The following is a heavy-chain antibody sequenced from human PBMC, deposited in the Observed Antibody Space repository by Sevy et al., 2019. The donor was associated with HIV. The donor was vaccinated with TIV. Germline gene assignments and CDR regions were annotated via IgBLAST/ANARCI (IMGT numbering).Heavy chain of an antibody. CDR3: AGDHNSSSSSNWFDP. V-gene: IGHV3-30-3*01. J-gene: IGHJ5*02. D-gene: IGHD6-13*01. Sequence: GGSLRLSCAASGFTFSSYAMHWVRQAPGKGLEWVAVISYDGSNKYYADSVKGRFTISRDNSKNTLYLQMNSLRAEDTAVYYCAGDHNSSSSSNWFDPWGQGTLVTVSS. CDR1: GFTFSSYA. CDR2: ISYDGSNK.